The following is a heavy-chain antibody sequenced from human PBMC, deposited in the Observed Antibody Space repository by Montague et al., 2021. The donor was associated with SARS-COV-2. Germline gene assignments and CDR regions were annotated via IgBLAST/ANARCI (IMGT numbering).Heavy chain of an antibody. J-gene: IGHJ4*02. CDR3: VRDGYTHVDY. CDR1: GDSISSSSYY. CDR2: KHCSGIT. D-gene: IGHD5-24*01. V-gene: IGHV4-39*02. Sequence: SETLSLTCTVSGDSISSSSYYWGWIRQPPGKGLEWIGNKHCSGITYNNPSLKNRVTMSVDTSKNQFSLKLSSVTAADTAVYYCVRDGYTHVDYWGQGTLATVSS.